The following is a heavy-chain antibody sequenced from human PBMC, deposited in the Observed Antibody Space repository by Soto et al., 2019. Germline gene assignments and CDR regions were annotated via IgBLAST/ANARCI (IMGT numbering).Heavy chain of an antibody. J-gene: IGHJ4*02. CDR3: AHRPVHDYGDYVDFDY. V-gene: IGHV2-5*02. D-gene: IGHD4-17*01. CDR2: IYWDDDK. Sequence: QITLKESGPTLVKPTQTLTLTCTFSGFSLSTSGVGVGWIRQPPGNALEWLALIYWDDDKRYSPSLKSRLTITKDTSKNQVVLTMTNMDPVDTATYYCAHRPVHDYGDYVDFDYWGQGTLVTVSS. CDR1: GFSLSTSGVG.